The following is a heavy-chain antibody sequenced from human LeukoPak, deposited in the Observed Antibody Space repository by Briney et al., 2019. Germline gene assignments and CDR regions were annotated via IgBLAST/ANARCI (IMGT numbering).Heavy chain of an antibody. D-gene: IGHD1/OR15-1a*01. CDR2: VYYSGST. CDR1: GGSISSYY. V-gene: IGHV4-59*08. CDR3: ARSIIGTRSKFDY. J-gene: IGHJ4*02. Sequence: SETLSLTCTVSGGSISSYYWGWIRQPPGKGLEWIGYVYYSGSTNYNPSLKSRVTISVDTSKNHFSLKLSSVTAADTAVYSCARSIIGTRSKFDYWGQGTLVTVSS.